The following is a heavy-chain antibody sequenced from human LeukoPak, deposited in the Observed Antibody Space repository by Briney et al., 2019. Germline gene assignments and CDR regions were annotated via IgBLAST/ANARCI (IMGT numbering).Heavy chain of an antibody. CDR3: ARGPISSNPGT. CDR2: VSADGSST. V-gene: IGHV3-74*01. D-gene: IGHD2-2*01. Sequence: GRSLRLSCAASGFTFSTYWMHWVRQAPGKGLDWVSRVSADGSSTTYADSVKGRFTISRDNAKNTLYLQMNSLRAEDTAIYYCARGPISSNPGTWGQGTLVTVSS. CDR1: GFTFSTYW. J-gene: IGHJ5*02.